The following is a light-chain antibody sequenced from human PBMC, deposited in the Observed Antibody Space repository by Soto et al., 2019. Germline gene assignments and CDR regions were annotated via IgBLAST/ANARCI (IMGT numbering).Light chain of an antibody. CDR2: AAS. Sequence: DIQMTQSPSSLSASVGDRVTITCRASQSISSYLNWYQQKPGKAPKLLIYAASSLQSGVPSRFSGSGSGTDFTLTISSLQPEDFATYYCKQCYSTPRLTFGGGTKVEIK. V-gene: IGKV1-39*01. CDR3: KQCYSTPRLT. CDR1: QSISSY. J-gene: IGKJ4*01.